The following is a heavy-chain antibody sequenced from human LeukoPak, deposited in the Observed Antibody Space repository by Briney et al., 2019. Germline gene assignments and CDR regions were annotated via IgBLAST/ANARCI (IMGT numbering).Heavy chain of an antibody. CDR1: GFTVSSNY. V-gene: IGHV3-21*01. CDR3: TQGVSSSSRGDFDY. J-gene: IGHJ4*02. D-gene: IGHD6-6*01. CDR2: ISSSSSYI. Sequence: GGSLRLSCAASGFTVSSNYMSWVRQAPGKGLEWVSSISSSSSYIYYADSVKGRFTISRDNAKNSLYLQMNSLRAEDTAVYYCTQGVSSSSRGDFDYWGQGTLVTVSS.